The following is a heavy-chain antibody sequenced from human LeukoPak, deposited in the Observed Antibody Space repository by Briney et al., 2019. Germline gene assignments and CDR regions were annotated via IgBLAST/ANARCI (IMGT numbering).Heavy chain of an antibody. D-gene: IGHD2-15*01. J-gene: IGHJ4*02. CDR1: GYTFTTYD. Sequence: ASVKVSCKASGYTFTTYDINWVRQATGQGLEWMGWMKPNNGDTGYAQKFQGRVTMTRNTSISTAYMELSSLRSEDTAVYYCARWGGYCSGGSCYSGYFDYWGQGTLVTVSS. CDR2: MKPNNGDT. V-gene: IGHV1-8*01. CDR3: ARWGGYCSGGSCYSGYFDY.